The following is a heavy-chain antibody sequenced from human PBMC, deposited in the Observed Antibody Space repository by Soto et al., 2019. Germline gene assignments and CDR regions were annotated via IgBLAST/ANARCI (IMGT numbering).Heavy chain of an antibody. CDR3: AKDLRHDYYYYYYGMDV. J-gene: IGHJ6*02. CDR2: ISGSGGST. D-gene: IGHD3-3*01. V-gene: IGHV3-23*01. CDR1: GFTFSSYA. Sequence: GGSLRLSCAASGFTFSSYAMSWVRQAPGKGLEWVSAISGSGGSTYYADSVKGRFTISRDNSKNTLYLQMNSLRAEDTAVYYCAKDLRHDYYYYYYGMDVWGQGTTVTVSS.